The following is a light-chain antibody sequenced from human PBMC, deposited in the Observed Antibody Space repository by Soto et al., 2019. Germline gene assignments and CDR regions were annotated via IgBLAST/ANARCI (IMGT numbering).Light chain of an antibody. Sequence: EIVMTQSPATLSVSPGERVTLSCRASQSVSSNLGWYQQKPGQTPRLLIYDASTRATGIPGRFSGSGSGTEFTLTISSLQSEDFAVYYCQQYNNWPPVTFGQGTKVDIK. CDR2: DAS. J-gene: IGKJ1*01. V-gene: IGKV3-15*01. CDR1: QSVSSN. CDR3: QQYNNWPPVT.